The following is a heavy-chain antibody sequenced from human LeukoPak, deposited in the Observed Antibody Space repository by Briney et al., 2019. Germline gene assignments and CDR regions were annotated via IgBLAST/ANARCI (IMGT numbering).Heavy chain of an antibody. J-gene: IGHJ2*01. D-gene: IGHD4-17*01. CDR2: INSDGRNT. CDR3: SRSYAPLDYGDYSRYFDL. V-gene: IGHV3-74*01. Sequence: PGGSLRLSCAASGFTFSRYWMHWVRQAPGKGLVWVSRINSDGRNTTYAGSVKGRFTISRDNAKNTLYLQMNTLRAGDTAVYYCSRSYAPLDYGDYSRYFDLWGRGTLVTVSS. CDR1: GFTFSRYW.